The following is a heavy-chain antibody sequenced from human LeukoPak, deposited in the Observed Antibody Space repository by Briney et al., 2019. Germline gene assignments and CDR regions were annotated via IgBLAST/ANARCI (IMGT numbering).Heavy chain of an antibody. CDR2: VSGRGDNT. V-gene: IGHV3-23*01. CDR1: GFTFGTYA. CDR3: AKRDYSDSSTSRPLIDC. D-gene: IGHD3-22*01. Sequence: GGSLRLSWAASGFTFGTYAMTWVRQAPGKGLEWVSGVSGRGDNTLYADSVKGRFTISRDNSKSTLFLQMNSLRAEDTAVYYCAKRDYSDSSTSRPLIDCWGQGTLVTVSS. J-gene: IGHJ4*02.